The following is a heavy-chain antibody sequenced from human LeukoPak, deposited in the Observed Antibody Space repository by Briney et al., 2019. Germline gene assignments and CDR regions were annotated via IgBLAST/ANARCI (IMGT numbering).Heavy chain of an antibody. CDR2: IYYSGST. CDR3: ARGSGSDPWPIFDP. Sequence: PSETLSLTCTISGGAINSYYWSWIRQPPGKGLEWIGYIYYSGSTNYGPSLKSRVTISVDTSKNQFSLKLTSVTAADTAVYYCARGSGSDPWPIFDPWGQGTLVTVSS. D-gene: IGHD3-10*01. J-gene: IGHJ5*02. V-gene: IGHV4-59*08. CDR1: GGAINSYY.